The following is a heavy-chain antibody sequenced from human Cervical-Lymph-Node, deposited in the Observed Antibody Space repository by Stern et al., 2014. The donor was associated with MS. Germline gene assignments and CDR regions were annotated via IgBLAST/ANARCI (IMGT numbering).Heavy chain of an antibody. CDR3: AAASRYDALDL. CDR2: YDLEEGNT. D-gene: IGHD1-14*01. CDR1: GYTLTDLS. J-gene: IGHJ3*01. V-gene: IGHV1-24*01. Sequence: VQLVESGAEVKKPGSSVKVSCKVSGYTLTDLSMHWVRQAPGKGLEWLGGYDLEEGNTVYAQSFQGRVTMTEDTSTDTAYMELSSLRSEDTAVYHCAAASRYDALDLWGQGTVVIVSS.